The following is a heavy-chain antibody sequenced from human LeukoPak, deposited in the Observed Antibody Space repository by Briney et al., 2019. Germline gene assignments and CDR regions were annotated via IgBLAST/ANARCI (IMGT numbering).Heavy chain of an antibody. CDR3: AKDHNYDFWSGYSTPFDY. CDR2: ISGSGGST. CDR1: GFTFSSYA. J-gene: IGHJ4*02. D-gene: IGHD3-3*01. V-gene: IGHV3-23*01. Sequence: GGSLRLSCAASGFTFSSYAMSWDRQAQGKGLEWVSAISGSGGSTYYADSVKGRFTISRDNSKNTLYLQMNSLRAEDTAVYYCAKDHNYDFWSGYSTPFDYWGQGTLVTVSS.